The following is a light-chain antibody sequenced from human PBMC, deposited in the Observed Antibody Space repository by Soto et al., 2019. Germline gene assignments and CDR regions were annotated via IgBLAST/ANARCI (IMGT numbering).Light chain of an antibody. CDR3: MQGTHWPIT. Sequence: DVVMTQSPLSLPVTLGQPASISCRPNQSLVHSDGIAYFSWFQQRPGRSPRRLIYKVSNRDSGVPATFSGSGSGTDFALKISRVEAEDVGVYSCMQGTHWPITVGQGTRLESK. CDR1: QSLVHSDGIAY. CDR2: KVS. V-gene: IGKV2-30*02. J-gene: IGKJ5*01.